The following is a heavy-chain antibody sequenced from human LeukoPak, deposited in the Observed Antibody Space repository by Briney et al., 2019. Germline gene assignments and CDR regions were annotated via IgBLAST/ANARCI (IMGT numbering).Heavy chain of an antibody. J-gene: IGHJ4*02. Sequence: GGSLRLSCAASGFTCSSYWMHWVRQAPGKGLVWVSRINSDGSSTSYADSVKGRFTISRDNAKNTLYLQMNSLRAEDTAVYYCARGGERYDFWSGYYDYWGQGTLVTVSS. CDR3: ARGGERYDFWSGYYDY. D-gene: IGHD3-3*01. CDR1: GFTCSSYW. V-gene: IGHV3-74*01. CDR2: INSDGSST.